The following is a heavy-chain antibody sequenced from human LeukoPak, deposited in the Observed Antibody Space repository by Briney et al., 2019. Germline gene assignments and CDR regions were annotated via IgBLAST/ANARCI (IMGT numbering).Heavy chain of an antibody. V-gene: IGHV3-23*01. Sequence: GGSLRLSCVASGFTFSSYAMSWVRQAPGKGLEWVSVISGSGSITYYADSVKGRFTISRDNSKNTLYLQMNSLRAEDTAVYYCAKDYGGNPFDYWGQGTLVTVSS. J-gene: IGHJ4*02. CDR2: ISGSGSIT. CDR1: GFTFSSYA. D-gene: IGHD4-23*01. CDR3: AKDYGGNPFDY.